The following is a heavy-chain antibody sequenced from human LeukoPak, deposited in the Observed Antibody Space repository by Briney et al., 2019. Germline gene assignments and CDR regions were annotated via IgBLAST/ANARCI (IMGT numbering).Heavy chain of an antibody. CDR3: ARDSLVGATFLDY. D-gene: IGHD1-26*01. J-gene: IGHJ4*02. CDR2: IWYDGSNK. Sequence: GGSLRLSCAASGFTFSSDGMHWVRQAPGKGLEWGAVIWYDGSNKYSADSVNGRFTISRDNSKNTLYLQMNSLRAEDTAVYYCARDSLVGATFLDYWGQGTLVTVSS. CDR1: GFTFSSDG. V-gene: IGHV3-33*01.